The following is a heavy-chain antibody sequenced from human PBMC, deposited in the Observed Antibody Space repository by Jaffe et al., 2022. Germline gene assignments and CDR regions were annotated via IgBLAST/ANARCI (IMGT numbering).Heavy chain of an antibody. D-gene: IGHD1-1*01. Sequence: QLQLQESGPGLVKPSETLSLTCTVSGGSISSSSYYWGWIRQPPGKGLEWIGSIYYSGSTYYNPSLKSRVTISVDTSKNQFSLKLSSVTAADTAVYYCARLGTGTTSMRYYYYMDVWGKGTTVTVSS. J-gene: IGHJ6*03. CDR1: GGSISSSSYY. CDR2: IYYSGST. CDR3: ARLGTGTTSMRYYYYMDV. V-gene: IGHV4-39*01.